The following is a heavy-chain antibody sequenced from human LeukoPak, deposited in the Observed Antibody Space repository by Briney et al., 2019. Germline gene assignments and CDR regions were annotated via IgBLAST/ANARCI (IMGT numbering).Heavy chain of an antibody. V-gene: IGHV4-34*01. CDR2: INHSGST. Sequence: PSETLSLTCAVCGGSFNAYYWSWIRQPPGKGLEWIGGINHSGSTNYNPSLKSRVTISVDTSKNQFSLKLSSVTAADTAVYYCACPGYDSSGLFDPWGQGTLVTVSS. CDR1: GGSFNAYY. CDR3: ACPGYDSSGLFDP. J-gene: IGHJ5*02. D-gene: IGHD3-22*01.